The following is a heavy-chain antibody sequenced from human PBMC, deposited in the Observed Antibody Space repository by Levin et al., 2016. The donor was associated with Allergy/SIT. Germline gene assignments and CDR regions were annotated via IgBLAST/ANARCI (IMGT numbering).Heavy chain of an antibody. CDR2: INNSGSS. Sequence: SETLSLTCTVSSDSIHKYYWSWVRQSPGDGLQWIGSINNSGSSFYNPSLKSRVTISIDMSEKHFSLKLTSVTAADTAVYYCAADTRRTGYFDLWGQGTRVTVSS. CDR3: AADTRRTGYFDL. J-gene: IGHJ5*02. D-gene: IGHD2-15*01. CDR1: SDSIHKYY. V-gene: IGHV4-59*12.